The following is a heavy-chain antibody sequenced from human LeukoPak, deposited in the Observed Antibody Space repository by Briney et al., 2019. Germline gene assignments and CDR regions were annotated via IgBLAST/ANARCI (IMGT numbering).Heavy chain of an antibody. Sequence: PGGSVRLSCAASGFTFSSYSMNWVRQAPGKGLEWVSSISSSSSYIYYADSVKGRFTISRDNAKNSLYLQMSSLRAEDTAVYYCARGNNVLMVTGCFDYWGQGTLVPVSS. CDR1: GFTFSSYS. V-gene: IGHV3-21*01. J-gene: IGHJ4*02. CDR2: ISSSSSYI. D-gene: IGHD2-21*02. CDR3: ARGNNVLMVTGCFDY.